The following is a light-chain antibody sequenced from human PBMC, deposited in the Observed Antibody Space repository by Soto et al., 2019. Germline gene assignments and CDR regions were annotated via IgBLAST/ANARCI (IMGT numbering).Light chain of an antibody. J-gene: IGKJ5*01. CDR2: GAS. CDR1: QSVSNN. CDR3: QQYGSSTPIP. Sequence: EIGLTQSPGTLSLSPGERATLSCRASQSVSNNLAWYQQKPGQAPRLLIYGASSRATGIPDRFSGSGSGTDFTLTISRLEPEDFAVYYCQQYGSSTPIPFGQGTRLEIK. V-gene: IGKV3-20*01.